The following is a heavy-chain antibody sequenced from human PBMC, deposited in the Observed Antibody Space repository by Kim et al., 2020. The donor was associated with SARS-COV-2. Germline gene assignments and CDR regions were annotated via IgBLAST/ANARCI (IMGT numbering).Heavy chain of an antibody. Sequence: AQKFQGRVTMTRNTSISTAYMELSSLRSEDTAVYYCARGSSNYYYYGMDVWGQGTTVTVSS. V-gene: IGHV1-8*01. CDR3: ARGSSNYYYYGMDV. J-gene: IGHJ6*02. D-gene: IGHD3-3*02.